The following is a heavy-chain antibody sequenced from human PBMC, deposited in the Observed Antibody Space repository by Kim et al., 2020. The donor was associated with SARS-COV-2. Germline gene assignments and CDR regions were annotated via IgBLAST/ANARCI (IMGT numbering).Heavy chain of an antibody. Sequence: GGSLRLSCAASGFTFSSYAMSWVRQAPGKGLEWVSAISGSGGSTYYADSVKGRFTISRDNSKNTLYLQMNSLRAEYTAVYYCAKASITMIVVAPDYWGQGTLVTVSS. J-gene: IGHJ4*02. CDR1: GFTFSSYA. D-gene: IGHD3-22*01. CDR2: ISGSGGST. CDR3: AKASITMIVVAPDY. V-gene: IGHV3-23*01.